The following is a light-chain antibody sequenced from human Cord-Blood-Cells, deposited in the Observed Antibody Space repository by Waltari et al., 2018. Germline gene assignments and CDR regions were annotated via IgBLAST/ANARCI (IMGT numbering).Light chain of an antibody. V-gene: IGLV1-47*01. CDR2: RDN. J-gene: IGLJ2*01. CDR3: AAWDDSLSGVV. CDR1: RSTRGSNS. Sequence: QSVLTQPPPASGAPGQRGTIPCSGSRSTRGSNSVHCYQHLPRTAPKLLIYRDNRRPSWVPDRFSGSKSGTSAALAISGLRSEDEADYYCAAWDDSLSGVVFGGGTKLTVL.